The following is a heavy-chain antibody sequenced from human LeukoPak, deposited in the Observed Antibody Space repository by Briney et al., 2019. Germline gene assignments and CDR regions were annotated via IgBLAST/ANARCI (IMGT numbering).Heavy chain of an antibody. CDR1: GFTFSSYG. CDR3: ATVYHDYREYGFGPFDY. Sequence: GRSLRLSCAASGFTFSSYGMHWVRQAPGKGLEWVAVIWYDGSNKYYADSVKGRFTISRDNSKNTLYLQMNSLRAEDTAVYYCATVYHDYREYGFGPFDYWGQGTLVTVSS. J-gene: IGHJ4*02. CDR2: IWYDGSNK. V-gene: IGHV3-33*01. D-gene: IGHD4-17*01.